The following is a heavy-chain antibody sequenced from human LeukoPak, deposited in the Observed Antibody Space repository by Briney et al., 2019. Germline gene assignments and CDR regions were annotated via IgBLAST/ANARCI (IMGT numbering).Heavy chain of an antibody. V-gene: IGHV4-61*02. CDR2: IYTSGST. CDR1: GGSISSGSYY. CDR3: ARPQGHYDLWSGYGFDAFDI. D-gene: IGHD3-3*01. J-gene: IGHJ3*02. Sequence: KPSETLSLTCTVSGGSISSGSYYWSWIRQPAGKGLEWIGRIYTSGSTYYNPSLKSRVTISVDMSKNQFSLKLSSVTAADTAVYYCARPQGHYDLWSGYGFDAFDIWGQGTMVTVSS.